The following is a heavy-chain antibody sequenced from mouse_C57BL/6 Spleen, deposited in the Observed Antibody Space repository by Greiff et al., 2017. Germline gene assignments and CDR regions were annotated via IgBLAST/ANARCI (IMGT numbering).Heavy chain of an antibody. V-gene: IGHV1-69*01. J-gene: IGHJ4*01. CDR3: ARMVTTVVAGDY. Sequence: VQLQQPGAELVMPGASVKLSCKASGYTFTSYWMHWVKQRPGQGLEWIGEIDPSDSYTNYNQKFKGKSTLTVDKSSSTAYMQLSSLTSEDSAVYYCARMVTTVVAGDYWGQGTSVTVSS. CDR1: GYTFTSYW. D-gene: IGHD1-1*01. CDR2: IDPSDSYT.